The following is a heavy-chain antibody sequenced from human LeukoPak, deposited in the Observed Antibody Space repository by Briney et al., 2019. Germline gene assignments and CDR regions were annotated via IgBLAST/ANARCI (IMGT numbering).Heavy chain of an antibody. CDR2: IYYSGST. J-gene: IGHJ6*03. CDR3: ARDTGLQYYYYYMDV. Sequence: PSETLSLTCTVSGGSISSYYWSWIRQPPGKGLEWIGYIYYSGSTNYNPSLKSRVTISVDTSKNQFSLKLSSVTAADTAVDYCARDTGLQYYYYYMDVWGKGTTVTVSS. CDR1: GGSISSYY. D-gene: IGHD4-11*01. V-gene: IGHV4-59*01.